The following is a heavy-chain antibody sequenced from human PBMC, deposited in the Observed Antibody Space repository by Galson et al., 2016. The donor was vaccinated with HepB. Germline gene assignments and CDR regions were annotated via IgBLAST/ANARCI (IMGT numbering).Heavy chain of an antibody. CDR2: INPSGGST. Sequence: SVKVSCKASEGTFSSYGLSWVRQAPGQGLEWMGIINPSGGSTSYAQKFQGRVTMTRDTSTSTVYMELSSLSSEDTAVYSCARENWGCGYDFWRPYPPGGAFDIWGQGTMVTVPS. CDR1: EGTFSSYG. V-gene: IGHV1-46*01. J-gene: IGHJ3*02. D-gene: IGHD3-3*01. CDR3: ARENWGCGYDFWRPYPPGGAFDI.